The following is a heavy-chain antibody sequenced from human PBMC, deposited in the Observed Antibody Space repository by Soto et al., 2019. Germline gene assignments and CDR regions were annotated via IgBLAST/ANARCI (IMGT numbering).Heavy chain of an antibody. CDR1: GNTFTYRY. CDR3: ASGGAGSGPFTGELHDH. CDR2: ITPFSGDV. D-gene: IGHD1-26*01. J-gene: IGHJ4*02. V-gene: IGHV1-45*02. Sequence: QMQLVQSGAEVKKTGSTVSVSCKALGNTFTYRYLHWVRQAPGQALEWMGWITPFSGDVHYAQKFQERVTITRDRSINTAYMRMSSLRSEDTAMYYCASGGAGSGPFTGELHDHWGQGTLVTVSS.